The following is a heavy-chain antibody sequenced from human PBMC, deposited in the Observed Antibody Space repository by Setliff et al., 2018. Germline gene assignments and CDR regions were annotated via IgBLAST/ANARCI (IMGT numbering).Heavy chain of an antibody. V-gene: IGHV3-48*04. Sequence: GGSLRLSCAASGFTFSTYWMSWVRQAPGKGLEWVSYISSSSSTIYYADSVKGRFSISRDNAKNSLYLQMNSLRAEDTAVYYCARDPHFDPWGQGTLVTVSS. J-gene: IGHJ5*02. CDR1: GFTFSTYW. CDR3: ARDPHFDP. CDR2: ISSSSSTI.